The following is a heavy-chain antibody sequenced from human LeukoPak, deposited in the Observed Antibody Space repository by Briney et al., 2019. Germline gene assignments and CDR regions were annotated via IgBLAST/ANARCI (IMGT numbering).Heavy chain of an antibody. D-gene: IGHD3/OR15-3a*01. Sequence: ASVKVSCKASGYTFSSYYMHWVRQAPGQGLEWMGIINPGGGSTSYAQKFQGRVTITADESTSTAYMELSSLRSEDTAVYYCARDGTGFGGYYYYMDVWGKGTTVTISS. CDR3: ARDGTGFGGYYYYMDV. V-gene: IGHV1-46*01. CDR1: GYTFSSYY. J-gene: IGHJ6*03. CDR2: INPGGGST.